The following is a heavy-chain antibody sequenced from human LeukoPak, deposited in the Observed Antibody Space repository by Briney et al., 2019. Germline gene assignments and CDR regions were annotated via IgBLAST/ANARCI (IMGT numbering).Heavy chain of an antibody. V-gene: IGHV1-2*02. CDR1: GYTFTDYY. Sequence: ASVKVSCKASGYTFTDYYIHWVRQAPGQGLEWMGWINPNSGGTNYAQKFQGRVTMTGDTPISTAYMELSRLRSDDTAVYYCARREFTVTTAFDIWGQGTMVTVSS. J-gene: IGHJ3*02. CDR2: INPNSGGT. CDR3: ARREFTVTTAFDI. D-gene: IGHD4-17*01.